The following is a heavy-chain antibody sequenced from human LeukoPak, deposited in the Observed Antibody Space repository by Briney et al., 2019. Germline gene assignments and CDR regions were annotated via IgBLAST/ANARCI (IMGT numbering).Heavy chain of an antibody. CDR1: GGFISTGNYY. CDR2: VYASGST. CDR3: ARDWGPSAATPYYFDY. Sequence: SQTLSLTCSVSGGFISTGNYYWSWIRQPAGEALQWIGRVYASGSTNYNPSLESRVTITVDTSMNQFSLNLYSVTAADTAVYYCARDWGPSAATPYYFDYWGQGVLSPSPQ. J-gene: IGHJ4*02. V-gene: IGHV4-61*02. D-gene: IGHD6-25*01.